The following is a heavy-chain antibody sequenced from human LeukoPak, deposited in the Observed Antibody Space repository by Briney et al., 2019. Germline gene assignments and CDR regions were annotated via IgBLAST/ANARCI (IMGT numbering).Heavy chain of an antibody. Sequence: SETLSLTCAVYGGSFSGYYWSWIRQPPGKGLEWIGEINHSGSTNYNPSLKSRVTISVDTSKNQFSLKLSSVTAADTAVYYCARRRKFWLGVNYYYYMDVWGKGTTVTISS. CDR3: ARRRKFWLGVNYYYYMDV. V-gene: IGHV4-34*01. J-gene: IGHJ6*03. CDR2: INHSGST. CDR1: GGSFSGYY. D-gene: IGHD3-10*01.